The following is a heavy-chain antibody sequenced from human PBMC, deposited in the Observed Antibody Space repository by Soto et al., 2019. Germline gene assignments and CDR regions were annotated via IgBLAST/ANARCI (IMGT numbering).Heavy chain of an antibody. CDR3: ATAGYSSGWYVPYWYFDL. CDR1: GFTFSSYW. Sequence: EVQLVESGGGLVQPGGSLRLSCAASGFTFSSYWMHWVRQAPGKGLVWVSRINSDGSSTSYADSVKGRFTISRDNAKNTLYLPMNSLRAEDTAVYYCATAGYSSGWYVPYWYFDLWGRGTLVTVSS. J-gene: IGHJ2*01. V-gene: IGHV3-74*01. D-gene: IGHD6-19*01. CDR2: INSDGSST.